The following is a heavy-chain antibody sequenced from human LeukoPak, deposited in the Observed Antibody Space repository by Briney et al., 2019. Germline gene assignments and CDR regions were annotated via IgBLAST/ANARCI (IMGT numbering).Heavy chain of an antibody. CDR1: GYSFTSYW. D-gene: IGHD5-12*01. CDR3: ATTGGYAENWFDP. CDR2: IYPGDSDT. J-gene: IGHJ5*02. Sequence: GESLKISCKGSGYSFTSYWIGWVRQMPGKGLEWMGIIYPGDSDTRYSPSFQGQVTISADKSITTAYLQWSSLKASDTAIYYCATTGGYAENWFDPWGQGTLVTVSS. V-gene: IGHV5-51*01.